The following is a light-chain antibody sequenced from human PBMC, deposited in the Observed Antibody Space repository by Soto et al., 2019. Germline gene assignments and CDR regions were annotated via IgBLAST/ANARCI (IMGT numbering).Light chain of an antibody. CDR1: SSDVGSYNL. CDR3: CSYAGSSTVV. CDR2: EGS. V-gene: IGLV2-23*01. Sequence: QSALTQPASVSGSPGQSITISCTGTSSDVGSYNLVSWYQQHPGKAPKLMIYEGSKRPSGVSNRFSGSKSGNTASLTISGLQAEDEADDCCCSYAGSSTVVFGGGTKVTVL. J-gene: IGLJ2*01.